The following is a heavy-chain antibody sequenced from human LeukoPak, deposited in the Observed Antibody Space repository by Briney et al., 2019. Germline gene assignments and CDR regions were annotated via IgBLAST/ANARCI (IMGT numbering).Heavy chain of an antibody. D-gene: IGHD2-2*01. J-gene: IGHJ5*02. CDR1: GFTVSSNY. CDR2: IYSGGST. Sequence: GGSLRLSCAASGFTVSSNYMSWVRQAPGKGLEWVSVIYSGGSTYYADSVKGRFTISRDISKNTLYLQMNSLRAEDTAVYYCARERGYCSSTSCYDWFDPWGQGTLVTVSS. CDR3: ARERGYCSSTSCYDWFDP. V-gene: IGHV3-53*01.